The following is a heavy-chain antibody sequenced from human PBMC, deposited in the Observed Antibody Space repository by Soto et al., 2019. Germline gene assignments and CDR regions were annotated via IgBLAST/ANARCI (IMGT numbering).Heavy chain of an antibody. Sequence: PGGSLRLSCAPSGFRLTSYAMNWVRQAPGKGLEWVSGISGSGSRTYNADSVKGRFTISRDNAKNTPYLQMNSLRAEDTAVYFCARDSGFSVNDYWGQGTLVTVSS. J-gene: IGHJ4*02. CDR3: ARDSGFSVNDY. CDR1: GFRLTSYA. CDR2: ISGSGSRT. V-gene: IGHV3-23*01. D-gene: IGHD3-10*01.